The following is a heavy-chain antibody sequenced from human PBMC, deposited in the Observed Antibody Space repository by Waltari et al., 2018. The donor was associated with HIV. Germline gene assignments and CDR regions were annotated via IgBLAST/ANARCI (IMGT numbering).Heavy chain of an antibody. CDR2: IYWDDDK. V-gene: IGHV2-5*02. Sequence: QITLKESGPTLVKPTQTPTLTCTFSGFSLSTSGVGVGWIRQPPGKALEWLALIYWDDDKRYSPSLKSRLTITKDTSKNQVVLTMTNMDPVDTATYYCAHRRPEWEDSSGYFQHWGQGTLVTVSS. D-gene: IGHD6-25*01. CDR1: GFSLSTSGVG. J-gene: IGHJ1*01. CDR3: AHRRPEWEDSSGYFQH.